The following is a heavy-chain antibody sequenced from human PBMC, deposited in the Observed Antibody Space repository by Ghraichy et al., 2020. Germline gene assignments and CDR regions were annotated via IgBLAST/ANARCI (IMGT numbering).Heavy chain of an antibody. V-gene: IGHV4-34*01. J-gene: IGHJ5*02. CDR3: ARARGYCSSTSCYARWFDP. Sequence: QTLSLTCAVYGGSFSGYYWSWIRQPPGKGLEWIGEINHSGSTNYNPSLKSRVTISVDTSKNQFSLKLSSVTAADTAVYYCARARGYCSSTSCYARWFDPWGQGTLVTVSS. D-gene: IGHD2-2*01. CDR2: INHSGST. CDR1: GGSFSGYY.